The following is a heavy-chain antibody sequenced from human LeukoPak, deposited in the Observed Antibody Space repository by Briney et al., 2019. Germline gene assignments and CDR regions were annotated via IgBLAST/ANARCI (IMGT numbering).Heavy chain of an antibody. CDR2: INPNSGGT. CDR3: ACRGYSYGTVFYYYYMDV. V-gene: IGHV1-2*02. CDR1: GYTFTGYY. D-gene: IGHD5-18*01. Sequence: ASVKVSCKASGYTFTGYYMHWVRQAPGQGLEWMGWINPNSGGTNYAQKFQGRVTVTRDTSISTAYMELSRLRSDDTAVYYCACRGYSYGTVFYYYYMDVWGKGTTVTISS. J-gene: IGHJ6*03.